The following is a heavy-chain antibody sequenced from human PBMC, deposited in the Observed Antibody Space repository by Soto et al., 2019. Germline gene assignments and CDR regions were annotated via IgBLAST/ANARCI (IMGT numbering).Heavy chain of an antibody. D-gene: IGHD4-17*01. CDR3: ANYYGDLGWFDP. V-gene: IGHV3-23*01. CDR2: ISGSGGST. CDR1: GFTFSSYA. Sequence: GGSLRLSCAASGFTFSSYAMSWVRQAPGKGLEWVSAISGSGGSTYYADSVKGRFTISRDNSKNTLYLQMNSLRAEDTAVYYCANYYGDLGWFDPWGQGTLVTVSS. J-gene: IGHJ5*02.